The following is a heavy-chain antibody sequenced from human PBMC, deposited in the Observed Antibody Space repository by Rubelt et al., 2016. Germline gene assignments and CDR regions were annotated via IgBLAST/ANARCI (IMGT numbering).Heavy chain of an antibody. J-gene: IGHJ4*02. CDR2: INHSGST. V-gene: IGHV4-39*07. CDR1: GGSISSSSYY. CDR3: ARGYCTNGVCYGGDY. D-gene: IGHD2-8*01. Sequence: QLQLQESGPGLVKPSETLSLTCTVSGGSISSSSYYWGWIRQPPGKGLEWIGEINHSGSTNYNPSLKSRVTIAVDTSKNRFSLKLSSVTAADTAVYYCARGYCTNGVCYGGDYWGQGTLVTVSS.